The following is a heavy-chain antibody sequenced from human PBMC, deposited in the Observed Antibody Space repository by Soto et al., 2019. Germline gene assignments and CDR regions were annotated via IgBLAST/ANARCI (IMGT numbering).Heavy chain of an antibody. V-gene: IGHV4-39*01. CDR2: VYYSGTT. Sequence: QLQLQESGPGLVKPSETLSLTCTVSGGSISSSSYYWGWIRQPPGKGLEWIGNVYYSGTTYYNPPHKSRVTISVDTSKNEFSLILSSVTAGDTAVYYCARRMATKGRPFDYWGQGTLVTVSS. CDR1: GGSISSSSYY. D-gene: IGHD5-12*01. J-gene: IGHJ4*02. CDR3: ARRMATKGRPFDY.